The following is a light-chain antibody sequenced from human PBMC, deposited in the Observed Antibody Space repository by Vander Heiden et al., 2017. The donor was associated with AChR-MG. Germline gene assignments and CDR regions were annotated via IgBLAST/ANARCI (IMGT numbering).Light chain of an antibody. V-gene: IGKV3-20*01. Sequence: EIVLTQSPGTLSLSPGERATLSCRASQSIISNYLAWYQQKPGQAPRLLIYGASNSATGIPDRFSGSGSGTDFTLTISRLEPEDFAVYYCQQESSSPRTFGQGTKVEIK. CDR3: QQESSSPRT. J-gene: IGKJ1*01. CDR2: GAS. CDR1: QSIISNY.